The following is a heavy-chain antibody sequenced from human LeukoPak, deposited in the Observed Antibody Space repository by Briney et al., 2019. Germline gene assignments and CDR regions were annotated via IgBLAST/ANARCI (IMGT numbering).Heavy chain of an antibody. CDR2: ISSSGSTI. D-gene: IGHD5-18*01. CDR3: ARQPFGYSYGLRLYGMDV. Sequence: PGGSLRLSCAASGFTFSDYYMSWIRQAPGKGLEWVSYISSSGSTIYYADSVKGRFTISRDNAKNSLYLQMNSLRAEDTAVYYCARQPFGYSYGLRLYGMDVWGQGTTVTVSS. V-gene: IGHV3-11*01. J-gene: IGHJ6*02. CDR1: GFTFSDYY.